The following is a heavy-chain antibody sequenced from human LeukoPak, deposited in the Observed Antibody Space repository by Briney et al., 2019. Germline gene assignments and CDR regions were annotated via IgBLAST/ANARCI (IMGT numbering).Heavy chain of an antibody. Sequence: ASVKVSCKASGGTFSSYAISWVRQAPGQGLEWMGEIIPFFGTANYAQKFQGRVTITADESTSTAYMELSSLRSKDTAVYYYARVGGGWGQGTLVTVSS. CDR2: IIPFFGTA. V-gene: IGHV1-69*01. D-gene: IGHD3-10*01. CDR3: ARVGGG. CDR1: GGTFSSYA. J-gene: IGHJ4*02.